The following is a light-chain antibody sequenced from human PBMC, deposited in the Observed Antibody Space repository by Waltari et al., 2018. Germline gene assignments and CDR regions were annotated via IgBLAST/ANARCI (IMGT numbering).Light chain of an antibody. Sequence: DVVMTQSPLSLPVTLGQPASISCRSSLGLVYSDGNTYLNWFQQRPGQSPRRLIYKVSNRDSGVPDRFSGSGSGTDFTLEISRVEAEDVGIYYCMQGTHWPWTFGQGTKVEIK. CDR2: KVS. CDR3: MQGTHWPWT. CDR1: LGLVYSDGNTY. J-gene: IGKJ1*01. V-gene: IGKV2-30*01.